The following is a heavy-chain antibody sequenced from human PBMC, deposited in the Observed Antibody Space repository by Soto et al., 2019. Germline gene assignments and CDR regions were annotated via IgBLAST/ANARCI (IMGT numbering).Heavy chain of an antibody. CDR3: TGITWFRGMDV. J-gene: IGHJ6*02. CDR1: GDSVSSNSAG. D-gene: IGHD3-10*01. Sequence: SHTLSLTCVISGDSVSSNSAGWNWIRQSPSRGLEWLGRTYYKSKWNNDYALSVKSRITINPDTSKNQFSLHLYSVTPEDTAVYYCTGITWFRGMDVWGQGTQVTVSS. V-gene: IGHV6-1*01. CDR2: TYYKSKWNN.